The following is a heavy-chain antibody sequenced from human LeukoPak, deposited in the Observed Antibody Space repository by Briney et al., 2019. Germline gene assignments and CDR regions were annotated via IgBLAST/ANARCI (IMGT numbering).Heavy chain of an antibody. CDR3: ARAQGNGLIDF. Sequence: SETLSLTCTVSGGSISSYYWSWIRQPPGKGLEWIGYIYTSGSTNYNPSLKSRVTISVDTSKNQFSLRLSSVTAADTADYYCARAQGNGLIDFWGQGTLVTVSS. J-gene: IGHJ4*02. CDR2: IYTSGST. D-gene: IGHD3/OR15-3a*01. CDR1: GGSISSYY. V-gene: IGHV4-4*08.